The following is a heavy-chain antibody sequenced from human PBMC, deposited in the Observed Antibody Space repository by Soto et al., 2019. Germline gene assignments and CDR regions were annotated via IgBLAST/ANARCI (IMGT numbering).Heavy chain of an antibody. V-gene: IGHV4-61*01. CDR3: ARDRGAAAGTGY. D-gene: IGHD6-13*01. J-gene: IGHJ4*02. Sequence: PSETLSLTCTVSGGSVSSGNYYWSWIRQPPGKGLEWIGYFYYTGSTNYNPSLKSRVTISVDTSKNQFSLKLSSVTAADTAVYYCARDRGAAAGTGYWGQGTLVTVSS. CDR1: GGSVSSGNYY. CDR2: FYYTGST.